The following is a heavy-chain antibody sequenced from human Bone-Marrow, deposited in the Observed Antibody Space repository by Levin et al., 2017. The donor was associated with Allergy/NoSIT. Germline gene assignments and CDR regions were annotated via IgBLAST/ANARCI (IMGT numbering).Heavy chain of an antibody. J-gene: IGHJ1*01. CDR1: GFTFSSYA. CDR2: ISYDGSNK. CDR3: ARSQVRYCSSTSCPSEYFQH. V-gene: IGHV3-30-3*01. Sequence: PGGSLRLSCAASGFTFSSYAMHWVRQAPGKGLEWVAVISYDGSNKYYADSVKGRFTISRDNSKNTLYLQMNSLRAEDTAVYYCARSQVRYCSSTSCPSEYFQHWGQGTLVTVSS. D-gene: IGHD2-2*01.